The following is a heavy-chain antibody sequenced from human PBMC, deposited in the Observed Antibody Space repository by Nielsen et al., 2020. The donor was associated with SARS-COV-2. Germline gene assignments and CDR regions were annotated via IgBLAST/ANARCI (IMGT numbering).Heavy chain of an antibody. CDR1: GFTFSSYS. J-gene: IGHJ6*03. CDR3: ARDTHYDILTGYPRHYYYYYMDV. CDR2: ISSSSSYI. D-gene: IGHD3-9*01. V-gene: IGHV3-21*01. Sequence: GESLKISCAASGFTFSSYSMNWVRQAPGKGLEWVSSISSSSSYIYYADSVKGRFTISRDNAKNSLYLQMNSLRAEDTAVYYCARDTHYDILTGYPRHYYYYYMDVWDKGTTVTVSS.